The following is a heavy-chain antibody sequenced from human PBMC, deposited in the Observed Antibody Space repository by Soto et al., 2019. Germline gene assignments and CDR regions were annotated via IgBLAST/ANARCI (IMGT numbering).Heavy chain of an antibody. D-gene: IGHD3-22*01. Sequence: SVKVSCKASVGTFSSYAISWVRQAPGQGLEWMGGIIPIFGTANYAQKFQGRVTITADESTSTAYMELSSLRSEYTAVYYCARMWRGGTMIEYYYYGMDVWGQGTTVTVSS. CDR3: ARMWRGGTMIEYYYYGMDV. CDR2: IIPIFGTA. J-gene: IGHJ6*02. CDR1: VGTFSSYA. V-gene: IGHV1-69*13.